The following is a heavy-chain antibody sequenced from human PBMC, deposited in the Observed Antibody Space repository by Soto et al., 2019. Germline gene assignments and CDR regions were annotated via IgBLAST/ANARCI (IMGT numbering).Heavy chain of an antibody. J-gene: IGHJ6*02. CDR3: ARVGPGIAAAGSYYYYYYGMDV. CDR2: IWYDGSNK. D-gene: IGHD6-13*01. CDR1: GFTFSSHG. V-gene: IGHV3-33*01. Sequence: PGGSLRLSCAASGFTFSSHGMHWVRQAPGKGLEWAAVIWYDGSNKYNADSVKGRFTISRDNSKNTLYLQMNSLRAEDTAVYYCARVGPGIAAAGSYYYYYYGMDVWGQGTTVTVSS.